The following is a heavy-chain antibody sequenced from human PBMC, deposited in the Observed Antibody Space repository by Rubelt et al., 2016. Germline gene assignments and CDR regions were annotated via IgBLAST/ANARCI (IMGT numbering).Heavy chain of an antibody. CDR3: ARDRFGDIDYSYGMDV. CDR2: IFDTGRA. V-gene: IGHV4-59*01. J-gene: IGHJ6*02. Sequence: QVQLQESGPGLVKPSETLSLTCSVSGGAIRGYCWSWIRQSPGRGLEWIGCIFDTGRANYNPSLKSRVTISADTSKNQFSLKLTSVTAADTAIYYCARDRFGDIDYSYGMDVWGQGTTVTVSS. D-gene: IGHD3-3*01. CDR1: GGAIRGYC.